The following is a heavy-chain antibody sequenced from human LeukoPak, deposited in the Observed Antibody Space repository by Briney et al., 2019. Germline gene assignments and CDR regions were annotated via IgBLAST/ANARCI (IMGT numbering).Heavy chain of an antibody. Sequence: KPSETLSLTCTVSGHSISSDYYWAWVRQPPGKGLEWIGSIYHSGSTYYGPALKSRVTISLDTSKNQFSLKLSSVTAADTAVYYCTRDPGYAPYMDVWGKGTTVTVSS. V-gene: IGHV4-38-2*02. CDR1: GHSISSDYY. CDR3: TRDPGYAPYMDV. CDR2: IYHSGST. D-gene: IGHD1-1*01. J-gene: IGHJ6*03.